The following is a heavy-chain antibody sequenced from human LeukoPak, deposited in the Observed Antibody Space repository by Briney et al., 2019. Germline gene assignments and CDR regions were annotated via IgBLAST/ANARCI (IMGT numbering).Heavy chain of an antibody. CDR3: ARVDYYGSGSYYNGFDY. D-gene: IGHD3-10*01. V-gene: IGHV4-39*07. CDR2: IYYSGST. CDR1: GGSISSSSYY. Sequence: SETLALTCTVSGGSISSSSYYWGWIRQPPGKGLEWIGSIYYSGSTYYNPSLKSRVTISVDTSKNQFSLKLSSVTAADTAVYYCARVDYYGSGSYYNGFDYWGQGTLVTVSS. J-gene: IGHJ4*02.